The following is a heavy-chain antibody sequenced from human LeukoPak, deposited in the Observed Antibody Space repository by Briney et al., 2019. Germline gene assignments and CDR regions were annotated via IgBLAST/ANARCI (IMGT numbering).Heavy chain of an antibody. V-gene: IGHV4-59*08. J-gene: IGHJ5*02. CDR2: IYYSGST. CDR3: ARQEPGIAAAGTGQRQGNWFDP. Sequence: PSETLSLTCTVSGGSISSYYWSWIRQPPGKGLEWIGYIYYSGSTNYNPSLKSRVTISVDTSKNQFSLKLSSVTAADTAVYYCARQEPGIAAAGTGQRQGNWFDPWGQGTLVTVSS. D-gene: IGHD6-13*01. CDR1: GGSISSYY.